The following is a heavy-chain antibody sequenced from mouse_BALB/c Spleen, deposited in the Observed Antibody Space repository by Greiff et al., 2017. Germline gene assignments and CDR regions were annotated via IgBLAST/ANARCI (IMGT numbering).Heavy chain of an antibody. CDR1: GYSITSDYA. D-gene: IGHD1-1*01. CDR2: ISYSGST. CDR3: AEGHYYGSSLFAY. V-gene: IGHV3-2*02. J-gene: IGHJ3*01. Sequence: EVQLQQSGPGLVKPSQSLSLTCTVTGYSITSDYAWNWIRQFPGNKLEWMGYISYSGSTSYNPSLKSRISITRDTSKNQFFLQLNSVTTEDTATYYCAEGHYYGSSLFAYWGQGTLVTVSA.